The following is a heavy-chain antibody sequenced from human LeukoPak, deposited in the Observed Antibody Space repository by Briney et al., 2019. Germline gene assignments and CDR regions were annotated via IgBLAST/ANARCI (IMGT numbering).Heavy chain of an antibody. CDR1: GESFSGYS. Sequence: SETLSLTCVVYGESFSGYSWSWIRQPPGKGLEWIGEINQRRNTNYSPSLKSRVTISIDTSKNQFSLKLSSVTAADTAVYYCARHGWHAWYFDLWGRGTLVTVSS. D-gene: IGHD6-19*01. CDR3: ARHGWHAWYFDL. CDR2: INQRRNT. J-gene: IGHJ2*01. V-gene: IGHV4-34*01.